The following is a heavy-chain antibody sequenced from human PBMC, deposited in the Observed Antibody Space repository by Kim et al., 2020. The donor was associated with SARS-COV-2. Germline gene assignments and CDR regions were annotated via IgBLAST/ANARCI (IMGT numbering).Heavy chain of an antibody. CDR2: MSSSGSTI. CDR1: GFTFSSYE. Sequence: GGSLRLSCAASGFTFSSYEMNWVRQAPGKGLEWISYMSSSGSTIYFADSVKGRFTISRYNAKNSLYLQMNSLRAEDTAVYYCARGGGDYDGMDFWGQGTL. J-gene: IGHJ4*02. CDR3: ARGGGDYDGMDF. V-gene: IGHV3-48*03. D-gene: IGHD4-17*01.